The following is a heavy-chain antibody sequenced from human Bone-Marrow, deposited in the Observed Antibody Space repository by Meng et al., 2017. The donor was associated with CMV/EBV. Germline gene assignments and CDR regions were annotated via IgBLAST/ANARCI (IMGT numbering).Heavy chain of an antibody. CDR1: GFTFSTYS. D-gene: IGHD5-24*01. CDR2: ITSSSSYI. V-gene: IGHV3-21*04. CDR3: AKNPGYNSETSFDY. J-gene: IGHJ4*02. Sequence: GALKISCSASGFTFSTYSMNWVRLAPGKGLEWVSSITSSSSYIYYADSVKGRFTISRDNSKNTLYLQMNSLRAEDTAVYYCAKNPGYNSETSFDYWGQGTLVTVSS.